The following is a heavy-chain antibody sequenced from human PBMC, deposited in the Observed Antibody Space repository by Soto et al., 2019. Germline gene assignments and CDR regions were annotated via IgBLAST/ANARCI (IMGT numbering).Heavy chain of an antibody. CDR1: GFTFSSYA. V-gene: IGHV3-23*01. D-gene: IGHD6-19*01. J-gene: IGHJ6*02. CDR2: ISGSGGST. CDR3: AKITPSSGGHYYYGMDV. Sequence: EVQLLESGGGLVQPGGSLRLSCAASGFTFSSYAMSWVRQAPGKGLEWVSAISGSGGSTYYADSVKGRFTISRDNSKNTLYLQMNSLRAEDTAVYYCAKITPSSGGHYYYGMDVWGQGTTVTVSS.